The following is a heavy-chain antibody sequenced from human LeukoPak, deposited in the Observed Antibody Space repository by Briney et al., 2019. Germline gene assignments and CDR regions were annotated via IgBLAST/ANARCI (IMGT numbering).Heavy chain of an antibody. CDR2: IYYSGST. J-gene: IGHJ4*02. D-gene: IGHD2-15*01. V-gene: IGHV4-59*12. CDR1: GGSISSYY. Sequence: SETLSLTCTVSGGSISSYYWSWIRQPPGKGLEWIGYIYYSGSTNYNPSLKSRVTISVDTSKNQFSLKLSSVTAADTAVYYCARISGGSHPADYWGQGTLVTVSS. CDR3: ARISGGSHPADY.